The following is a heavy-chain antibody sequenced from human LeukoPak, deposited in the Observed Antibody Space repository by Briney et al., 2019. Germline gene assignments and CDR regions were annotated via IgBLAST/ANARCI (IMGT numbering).Heavy chain of an antibody. J-gene: IGHJ3*02. CDR2: ISSSSSYI. V-gene: IGHV3-21*01. CDR3: ARDLRFLEWLLGAFDI. Sequence: AGGSLRLSCAASGFTFSSYSMNWVRQAPGKGLEWVSSISSSSSYIYYADSVKGRFTISRDNAKNSLYLQMNSLRAEDTAAYYCARDLRFLEWLLGAFDIWGQGTMVTVSS. D-gene: IGHD3-3*01. CDR1: GFTFSSYS.